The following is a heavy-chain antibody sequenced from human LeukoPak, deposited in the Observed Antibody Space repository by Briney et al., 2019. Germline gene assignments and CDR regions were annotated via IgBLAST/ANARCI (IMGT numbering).Heavy chain of an antibody. CDR1: GFTFSSYG. J-gene: IGHJ6*03. CDR3: ARDPYSGGYGDYYYYYMDV. CDR2: IGGSGGTT. D-gene: IGHD1-26*01. V-gene: IGHV3-23*01. Sequence: GGTLRLSCAASGFTFSSYGMSWVRQAPGKGLEWVSTIGGSGGTTYYADSVKGLFTISRDNSKNTLYLQMHSLRAEDTAVYYCARDPYSGGYGDYYYYYMDVWGKGTTVTISS.